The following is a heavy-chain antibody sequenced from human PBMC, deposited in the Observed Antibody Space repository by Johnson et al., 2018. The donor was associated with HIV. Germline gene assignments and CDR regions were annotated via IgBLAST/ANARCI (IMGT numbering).Heavy chain of an antibody. CDR3: ARLTWDQNRGWDAFDI. J-gene: IGHJ3*02. CDR2: ISGSAGDT. Sequence: VQLVESGGGLIQPGGSLRLSCAASGFTFSSYAMSWVRQAPGKGLEWVSAISGSAGDTYYPGSVKGRFTISRENAKNSLYLQMNSLRAEDTAVYYCARLTWDQNRGWDAFDIWGQGTMVTVSS. CDR1: GFTFSSYA. V-gene: IGHV3-23*04. D-gene: IGHD1-26*01.